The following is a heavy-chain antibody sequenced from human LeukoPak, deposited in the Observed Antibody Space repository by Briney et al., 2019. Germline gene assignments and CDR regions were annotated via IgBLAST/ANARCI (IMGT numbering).Heavy chain of an antibody. CDR3: ATVALIAVAARGFDP. CDR2: FNPENGNT. Sequence: ASVKVSCKASGYSFVGYGITWVRQAPGQGLEWMGWFNPENGNTNYAQKVQGRVTMTADTSTSTSYMELSSLRSEDTAVYYCATVALIAVAARGFDPWGQGTLVTVSS. V-gene: IGHV1-18*01. D-gene: IGHD6-19*01. J-gene: IGHJ5*02. CDR1: GYSFVGYG.